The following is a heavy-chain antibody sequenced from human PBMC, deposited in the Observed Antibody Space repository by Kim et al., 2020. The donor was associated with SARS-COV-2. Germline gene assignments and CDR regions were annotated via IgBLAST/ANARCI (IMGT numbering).Heavy chain of an antibody. V-gene: IGHV5-51*01. J-gene: IGHJ4*02. CDR2: IYPADSYT. D-gene: IGHD2-21*02. Sequence: GESLKISCRGSGYGFGSYWIGWVRQMSGKGPELMGIIYPADSYTRYSPSFQGQVTISVDKSINTAYLPWSSLKASDTAMYYCARSGRRDVGPLDYWGQGTLVTVSS. CDR3: ARSGRRDVGPLDY. CDR1: GYGFGSYW.